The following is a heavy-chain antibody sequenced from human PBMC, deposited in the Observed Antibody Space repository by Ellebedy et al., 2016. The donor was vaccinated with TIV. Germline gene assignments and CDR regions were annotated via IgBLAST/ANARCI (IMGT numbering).Heavy chain of an antibody. CDR3: ARDLIPAAMGMDV. V-gene: IGHV4-61*01. D-gene: IGHD2-2*01. J-gene: IGHJ6*02. CDR2: IYHTGTT. Sequence: SETLSLXXTVSSGSVTNGRYYWSWIRQPPGKGLEWIGYIYHTGTTYYNPSLNSRVSLSVDTSKNQVSLKLTSVTVADTAVYYCARDLIPAAMGMDVWGQGTTVTVSS. CDR1: SGSVTNGRYY.